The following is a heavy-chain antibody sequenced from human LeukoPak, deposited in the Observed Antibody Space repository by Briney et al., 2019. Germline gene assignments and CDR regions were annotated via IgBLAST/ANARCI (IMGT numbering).Heavy chain of an antibody. CDR1: GGSITSGDYY. CDR2: MYYSGST. D-gene: IGHD3-22*01. V-gene: IGHV4-30-4*01. CDR3: ARPYYYDSRIDP. J-gene: IGHJ5*02. Sequence: SQTLSLTCTVSGGSITSGDYYWSWIRQPPGKGLEWIAYMYYSGSTYYNPSLKSRVTMSADTSKNQFSLKLSSVTAADTAVYYCARPYYYDSRIDPWGQGALVTVSS.